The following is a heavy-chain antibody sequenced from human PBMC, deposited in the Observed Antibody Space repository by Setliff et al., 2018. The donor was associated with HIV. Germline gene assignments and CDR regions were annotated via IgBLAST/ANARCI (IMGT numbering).Heavy chain of an antibody. CDR3: ARLSTTSRDFDS. CDR1: GGSVSSSDYY. CDR2: IHYSVNT. V-gene: IGHV4-30-4*01. D-gene: IGHD3-10*01. Sequence: SETLSLTCTVSGGSVSSSDYYWNWIRQPPGKGLEWIGHIHYSVNTYYNPSLKSRVLISIDTSRNQFSLQLSSVTAADTAVYYCARLSTTSRDFDSWGQGTLVTVSS. J-gene: IGHJ4*02.